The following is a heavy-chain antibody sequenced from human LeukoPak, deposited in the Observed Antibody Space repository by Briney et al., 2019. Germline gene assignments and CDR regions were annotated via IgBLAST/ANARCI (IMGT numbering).Heavy chain of an antibody. CDR1: GDSVSNNIAA. CDR2: TYYRSKWYN. CDR3: ARDLAAAVSLDY. J-gene: IGHJ4*02. V-gene: IGHV6-1*01. D-gene: IGHD6-13*01. Sequence: SQTLSLTCAISGDSVSNNIAAWNWIRQSPSRGLEWLGRTYYRSKWYNDYAASVKSRITINPDTSKNQFSLQLNSVTPEDTAVYYCARDLAAAVSLDYWGQGTLVTVSS.